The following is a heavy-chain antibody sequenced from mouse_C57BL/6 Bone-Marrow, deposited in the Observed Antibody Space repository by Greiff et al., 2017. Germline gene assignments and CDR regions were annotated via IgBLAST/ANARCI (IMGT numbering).Heavy chain of an antibody. V-gene: IGHV14-4*01. Sequence: EVQLQQSGAELVRPGASVTLSCTASGFNIKDDYINWVKQRPGQGLEWIGWIDPEIGDTEYASKFKGKATITSDKSSNTAYLQLSSLTSEDAAVYYCSSFDSNYFDFWGQGTPLTVSS. CDR2: IDPEIGDT. CDR1: GFNIKDDY. J-gene: IGHJ2*01. CDR3: SSFDSNYFDF. D-gene: IGHD2-5*01.